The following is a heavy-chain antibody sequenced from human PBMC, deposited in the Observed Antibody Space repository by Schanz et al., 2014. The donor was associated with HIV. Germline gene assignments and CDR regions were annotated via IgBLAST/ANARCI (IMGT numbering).Heavy chain of an antibody. CDR3: ARRDYGDYYYYYGMDV. D-gene: IGHD4-17*01. CDR2: INNDGSST. CDR1: GFTFSSYW. J-gene: IGHJ6*02. Sequence: EVQLVESGGGLVQPGGSLRLSCAASGFTFSSYWMHWVRQVPGKGLVWVSRINNDGSSTSYADSVKGRFTISRDNAKNTLYLQMNSLRAEDTAVYYCARRDYGDYYYYYGMDVWGQGTTVTVSS. V-gene: IGHV3-74*01.